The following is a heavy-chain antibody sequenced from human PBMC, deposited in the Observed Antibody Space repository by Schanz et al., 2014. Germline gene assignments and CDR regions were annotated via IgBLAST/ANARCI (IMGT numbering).Heavy chain of an antibody. V-gene: IGHV3-48*01. J-gene: IGHJ5*02. CDR1: GFTFSSYS. CDR3: ARAGYDADNWFDP. CDR2: ISSASSTI. D-gene: IGHD2-2*01. Sequence: EVQLVESGGGLVQPGGSLRLSCAASGFTFSSYSMNWVRQAPGKGLEWVSYISSASSTINYADSVKGRFTISRDNAKNSLCLQMNSLRAEDTAVYYCARAGYDADNWFDPWGQGTRVTVSS.